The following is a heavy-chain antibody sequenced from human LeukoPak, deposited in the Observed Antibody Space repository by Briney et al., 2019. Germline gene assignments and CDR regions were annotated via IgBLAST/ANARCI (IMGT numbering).Heavy chain of an antibody. CDR3: LRGYYDSNRYFDFDY. J-gene: IGHJ4*02. V-gene: IGHV3-30-3*01. CDR1: GFTFSSYA. CDR2: ISYDESNK. Sequence: GGSLRLSCAASGFTFSSYAMHWVRQAPGKGLEWVAVISYDESNKYYADSVKGRFTISRDTSKNTLYLQMNSLRVEDTAVYYCLRGYYDSNRYFDFDYWGRGTLVTVSS. D-gene: IGHD3-22*01.